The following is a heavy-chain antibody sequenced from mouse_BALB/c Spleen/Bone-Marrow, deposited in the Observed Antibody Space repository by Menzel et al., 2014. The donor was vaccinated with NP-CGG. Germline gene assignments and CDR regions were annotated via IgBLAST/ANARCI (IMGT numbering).Heavy chain of an antibody. CDR2: INPSTGYA. V-gene: IGHV1-7*01. J-gene: IGHJ2*01. CDR3: ARDY. Sequence: QVQLQQSRAELAKPGASVKMSCKASGYTFTDTWIHWIKQRPGQGLEWIGYINPSTGYAEYNQNFKDKATLTVDKSSSTAYMQLSSLTSEDSAVYYCARDYWGQGTTLTVSS. CDR1: GYTFTDTW.